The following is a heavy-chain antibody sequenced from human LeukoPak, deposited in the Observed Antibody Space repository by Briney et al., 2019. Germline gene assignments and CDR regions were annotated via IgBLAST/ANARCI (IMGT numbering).Heavy chain of an antibody. D-gene: IGHD6-13*01. Sequence: SETLSLTCTVSGASISDYYWSWIRQAAGKGLEWIGRIYITGSTSYNPSLKRRVPMSLDTSKNQFSLLLYSVTAADTAVYYCARRATSSWYYDYWGQGALVTVSS. CDR2: IYITGST. V-gene: IGHV4-4*07. CDR3: ARRATSSWYYDY. J-gene: IGHJ4*02. CDR1: GASISDYY.